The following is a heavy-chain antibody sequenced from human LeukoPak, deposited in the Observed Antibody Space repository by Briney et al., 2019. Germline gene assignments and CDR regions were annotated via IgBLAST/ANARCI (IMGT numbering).Heavy chain of an antibody. CDR2: ISSSSSHI. V-gene: IGHV3-21*01. CDR1: GFTFSSYT. CDR3: ASRAPGGCGGDCSDAFDI. D-gene: IGHD2-21*01. Sequence: GGSLRLSCVASGFTFSSYTMNWVRQAPGKGLEWVSSISSSSSHIYYTDSVKGRFTISRDNAKNSLSLQMNSLRAEDTAVYYCASRAPGGCGGDCSDAFDIWGQGTMVTVSS. J-gene: IGHJ3*02.